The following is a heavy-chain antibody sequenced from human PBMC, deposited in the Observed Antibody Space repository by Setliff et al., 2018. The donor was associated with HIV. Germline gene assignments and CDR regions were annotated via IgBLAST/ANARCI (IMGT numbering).Heavy chain of an antibody. CDR2: IRHNGNTA. Sequence: PGGSLRLSCAASGFGFETFGMYWVRQAPGKGLEWVAFIRHNGNTAYYGDSVKGRFIMSRDNSENTVSLEMNNLRLADAGVYYCARGRRPVDVVSTIIRYYYYMGVWGKGTTVTVSS. D-gene: IGHD5-12*01. V-gene: IGHV3-30*02. CDR3: ARGRRPVDVVSTIIRYYYYMGV. CDR1: GFGFETFG. J-gene: IGHJ6*03.